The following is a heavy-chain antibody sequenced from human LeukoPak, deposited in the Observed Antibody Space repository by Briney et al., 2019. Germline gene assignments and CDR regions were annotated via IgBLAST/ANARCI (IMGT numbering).Heavy chain of an antibody. D-gene: IGHD2-15*01. CDR2: ISAYNGNT. V-gene: IGHV1-18*01. CDR3: ASGRYGWPEALVGDY. J-gene: IGHJ4*02. Sequence: ASVKVSCKASGYTFTSYGISWVRQAPGQGLEWMGWISAYNGNTNYAQKLQGRVTMTTDTSTSTAYMELRSLRSDDTAVYYCASGRYGWPEALVGDYWGQGTLVTVSS. CDR1: GYTFTSYG.